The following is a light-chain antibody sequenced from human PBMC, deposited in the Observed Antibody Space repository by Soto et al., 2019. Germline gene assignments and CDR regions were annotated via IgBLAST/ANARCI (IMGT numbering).Light chain of an antibody. J-gene: IGKJ5*01. V-gene: IGKV3-20*01. CDR3: LQYGSSPHT. CDR1: QSVSRN. CDR2: SVS. Sequence: EIVLMQSPGTLSLSPGERVTLFCRASQSVSRNLAWHQQKPGQAPRLLIYSVSTRATGVPARFSGSGSGTDFTLTISRLEPEDFAVYYCLQYGSSPHTFGQGTRLEIK.